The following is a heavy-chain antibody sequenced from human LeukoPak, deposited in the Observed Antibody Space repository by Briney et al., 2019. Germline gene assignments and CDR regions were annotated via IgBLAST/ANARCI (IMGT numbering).Heavy chain of an antibody. CDR1: GGSISSYY. V-gene: IGHV4-4*07. J-gene: IGHJ5*02. CDR2: IYTSGST. CDR3: ARVGCSSTSCYQFDP. Sequence: SETLSLTCTVSGGSISSYYWSWIRQPAGKGLEWIGRIYTSGSTNYNPSLKSRVTMSVDTSKNQFSLKLSSVTAADTAVYYSARVGCSSTSCYQFDPWGQGTLVTVSS. D-gene: IGHD2-2*01.